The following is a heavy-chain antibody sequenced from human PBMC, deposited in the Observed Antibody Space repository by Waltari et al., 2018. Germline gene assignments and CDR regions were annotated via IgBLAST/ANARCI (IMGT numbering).Heavy chain of an antibody. CDR1: GNTYNLYA. CDR3: ATVLGAAPATRVT. Sequence: QVQLVQSGSELKKPGASVNIPCKASGNTYNLYAINWVRQAPVQGLEWMGWINTNTGHPSYAQGFTRHFVFSFDTSVNTAFLQINSLKADDTAMYYCATVLGAAPATRVTWGQGTLVTVSS. J-gene: IGHJ4*02. CDR2: INTNTGHP. V-gene: IGHV7-4-1*02. D-gene: IGHD6-13*01.